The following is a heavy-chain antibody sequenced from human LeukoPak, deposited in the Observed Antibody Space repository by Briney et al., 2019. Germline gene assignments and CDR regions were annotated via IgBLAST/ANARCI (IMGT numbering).Heavy chain of an antibody. V-gene: IGHV4-59*01. CDR3: ARSWWELLPTADY. CDR2: IYYSGIT. Sequence: SETLSLTCAVFGGSIRSFYWSWIRQPPGKGLEWIAYIYYSGITNYNPSLKSRVTISADTSKNQFSLQLTSVTAADTAVYYCARSWWELLPTADYWGQGTLVTVSS. D-gene: IGHD1-26*01. CDR1: GGSIRSFY. J-gene: IGHJ4*02.